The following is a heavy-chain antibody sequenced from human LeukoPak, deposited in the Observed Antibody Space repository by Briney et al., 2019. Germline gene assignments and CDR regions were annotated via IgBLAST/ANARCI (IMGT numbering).Heavy chain of an antibody. CDR2: ISGSGGST. CDR3: AKAPLWSGYSS. CDR1: GFTLSSYA. V-gene: IGHV3-23*01. J-gene: IGHJ5*02. D-gene: IGHD3-3*01. Sequence: GGSLRLSCAASGFTLSSYAMSWVRQAPGKGLEWVSAISGSGGSTYYADSVKGRFTISRDNSKNTLYLQMNSLRAEDTAVYYCAKAPLWSGYSSWGQGTLVTVSS.